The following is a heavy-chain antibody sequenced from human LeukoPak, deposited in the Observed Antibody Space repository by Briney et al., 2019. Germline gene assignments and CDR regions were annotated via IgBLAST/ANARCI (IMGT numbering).Heavy chain of an antibody. V-gene: IGHV4-59*01. J-gene: IGHJ5*02. D-gene: IGHD6-13*01. Sequence: SETLSLTCTVSGGSISSYYWSWIRQPPGKGLEWIGYIYYSGSTNYNPSLKSRVTISVDTSKNQFSLKLSSVTAEDTAVYHCARAIAPFDPWGQGTLVTVSS. CDR3: ARAIAPFDP. CDR1: GGSISSYY. CDR2: IYYSGST.